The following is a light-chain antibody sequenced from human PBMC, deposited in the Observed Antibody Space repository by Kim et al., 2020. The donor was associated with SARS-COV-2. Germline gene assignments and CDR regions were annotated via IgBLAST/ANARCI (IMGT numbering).Light chain of an antibody. CDR3: QQYGNSPPSIT. Sequence: RATLSCSARPSFTNTYLVWYQQTAGQASRLLIYDASSRATGIPDRFSGSGSGTDFTLTISRLEPEDFAVYYCQQYGNSPPSITFGQGTRLEIK. J-gene: IGKJ5*01. V-gene: IGKV3-20*01. CDR1: PSFTNTY. CDR2: DAS.